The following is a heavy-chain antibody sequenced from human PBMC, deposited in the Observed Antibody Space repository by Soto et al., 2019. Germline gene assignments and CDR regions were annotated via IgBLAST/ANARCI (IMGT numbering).Heavy chain of an antibody. CDR1: GGSISTVGHY. J-gene: IGHJ4*02. CDR3: ARATGTLRSRNCDY. D-gene: IGHD1-1*01. V-gene: IGHV4-31*03. Sequence: SETLSLTCSVSGGSISTVGHYWTWIRHPPGKGLEWIGSIYHTGSTYYSKSLRSRLTMSVDTSKSQFSLRLSSVTAADTAVYYCARATGTLRSRNCDYWGQGSLVTVSS. CDR2: IYHTGST.